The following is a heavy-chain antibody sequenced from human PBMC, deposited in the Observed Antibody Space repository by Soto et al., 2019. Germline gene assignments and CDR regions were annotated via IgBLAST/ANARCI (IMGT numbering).Heavy chain of an antibody. CDR3: AKCRRRGSGWTRDAFDI. Sequence: PGGSLRLSCAASGFTFDDYAMHWVRQAPGKGLEWVSGINWNSGSIGYADSVKGRFTISRDNAKNSLYLQMNSLRAEDTALYYCAKCRRRGSGWTRDAFDIWGQGTMVTVSS. CDR1: GFTFDDYA. D-gene: IGHD6-19*01. CDR2: INWNSGSI. V-gene: IGHV3-9*01. J-gene: IGHJ3*02.